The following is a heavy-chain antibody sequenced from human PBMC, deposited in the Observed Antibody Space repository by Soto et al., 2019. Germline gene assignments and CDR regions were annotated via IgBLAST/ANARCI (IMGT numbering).Heavy chain of an antibody. CDR1: GGSISSYY. Sequence: QVQLQESGPGLVKPSETLSLTCTVSGGSISSYYWSWIRQPPGKGLEWIGYIYYSVSTNYNPSLKSRVTISVDTSKNQFSLKLSSVTAADTAVYYCARNTRYYYGSGSSLRFDPWGQGTLVTVSS. V-gene: IGHV4-59*01. CDR3: ARNTRYYYGSGSSLRFDP. D-gene: IGHD3-10*01. CDR2: IYYSVST. J-gene: IGHJ5*02.